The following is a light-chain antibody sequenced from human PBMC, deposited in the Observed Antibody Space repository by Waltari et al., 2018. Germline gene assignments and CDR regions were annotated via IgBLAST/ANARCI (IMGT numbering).Light chain of an antibody. J-gene: IGLJ3*02. V-gene: IGLV2-11*01. CDR2: DVT. Sequence: QSALTHPRSVSGSPGQSVTISCAVTGSDVGDFNYVSLYQQHPGKAPKLVIFDVTKRPSGVPDRFSGSKSGTSASLTVSGLQAEDEADYYCCSYAGIWVFGGGTKLTVL. CDR1: GSDVGDFNY. CDR3: CSYAGIWV.